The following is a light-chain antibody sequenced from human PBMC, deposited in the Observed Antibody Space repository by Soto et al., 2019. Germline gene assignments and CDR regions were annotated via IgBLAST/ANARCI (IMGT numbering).Light chain of an antibody. J-gene: IGLJ1*01. CDR3: SSYTSSSPYV. CDR1: SSDVGGYNY. CDR2: DVS. V-gene: IGLV2-14*03. Sequence: QSALTQPASVSGSPGQSITISCTGTSSDVGGYNYVSWYQHHPGKAPKPIIYDVSNRPSGVSNRFSGSKSGNTASLTISGLQAEDEADYYCSSYTSSSPYVFGTGTKVTVL.